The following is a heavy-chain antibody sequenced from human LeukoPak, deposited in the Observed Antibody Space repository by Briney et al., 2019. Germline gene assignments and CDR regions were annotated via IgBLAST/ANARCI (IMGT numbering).Heavy chain of an antibody. Sequence: GGSLRLSCAASGFTFDDYAMHWVRQAPGKGLEWVSGISWNSGSIGYADSVKGRFTISRDNAKNSLYLQMNSLRAEDTAVYYCAKESSGIAVAGTWGYWGQGTLVTVSS. CDR1: GFTFDDYA. V-gene: IGHV3-9*01. D-gene: IGHD6-19*01. CDR2: ISWNSGSI. J-gene: IGHJ4*02. CDR3: AKESSGIAVAGTWGY.